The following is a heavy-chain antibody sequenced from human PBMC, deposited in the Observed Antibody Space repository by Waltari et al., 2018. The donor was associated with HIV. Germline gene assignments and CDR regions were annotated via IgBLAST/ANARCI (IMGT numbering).Heavy chain of an antibody. CDR3: ARIVGFSFDA. CDR2: VNPNNGNT. CDR1: RSTFRNHA. V-gene: IGHV1-8*01. J-gene: IGHJ5*02. D-gene: IGHD2-15*01. Sequence: QVQLVQSGAEVKKPGASVIVSCKASRSTFRNHAITGVRQATGQGLEWMGWVNPNNGNTAYAERFQGRVYMTGNTSISTAYMELDSLKYEDTAVYYCARIVGFSFDAWGQGTLVTVSS.